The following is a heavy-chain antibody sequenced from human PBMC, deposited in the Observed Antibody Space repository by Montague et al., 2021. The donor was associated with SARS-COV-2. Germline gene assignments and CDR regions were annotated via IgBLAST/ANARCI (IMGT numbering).Heavy chain of an antibody. Sequence: SETLSLTCAVYRHSGGVELWRSSEEHPSEIQLLMFGECRLTGGKKYKPSLKSRVSMSVDKSWNQFSLRLTSVTAADTAIYYCSRKGSGRSDLAYWGQGTLVTGSS. CDR1: RHSGGVELW. V-gene: IGHV4-4*02. CDR2: CRLTGGK. J-gene: IGHJ4*02. CDR3: SRKGSGRSDLAY. D-gene: IGHD1-26*01.